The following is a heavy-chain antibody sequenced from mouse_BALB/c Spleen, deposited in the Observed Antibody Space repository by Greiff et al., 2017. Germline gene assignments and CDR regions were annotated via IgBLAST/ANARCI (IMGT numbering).Heavy chain of an antibody. Sequence: VQLQQSGPELVKPGAPVKMSCKVSGYTFTSYVMHWVKQKPGQGLEWLGYINPYNDGTKYNEKFKGKATLTSDKSSSTAYMELISLTSEDSAVYYCARSYYGNCDAMDYWGQGTSVTVSS. V-gene: IGHV1-14*01. CDR3: ARSYYGNCDAMDY. D-gene: IGHD2-10*01. CDR2: INPYNDGT. CDR1: GYTFTSYV. J-gene: IGHJ4*01.